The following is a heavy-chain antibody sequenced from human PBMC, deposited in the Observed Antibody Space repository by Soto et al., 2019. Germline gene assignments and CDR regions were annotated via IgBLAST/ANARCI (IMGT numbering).Heavy chain of an antibody. J-gene: IGHJ5*02. CDR1: GFTFSTND. V-gene: IGHV1-8*01. CDR2: MNANVDAA. D-gene: IGHD3-10*01. CDR3: AREVVDGSSLWLDP. Sequence: ASVKVSCKASGFTFSTNDINWVRQAPGQGLQWMGWMNANVDAADSPQEFKGRVTMTWNASISTAYMELSNLKSDDTAVYYCAREVVDGSSLWLDPWGQGTLVTVSS.